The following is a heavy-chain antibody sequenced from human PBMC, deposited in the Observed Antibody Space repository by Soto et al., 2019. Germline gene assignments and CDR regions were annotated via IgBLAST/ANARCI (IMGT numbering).Heavy chain of an antibody. CDR1: GFTFRNFV. V-gene: IGHV3-23*01. CDR2: IRGTGGET. Sequence: PGGSLRLSCVASGFTFRNFVMSWVRPAPGKGLEWVSAIRGTGGETFYADSVKGRFTISRDNSKNTLYLQMNSLRDEDTALYFCAQDRGWGVVSPSHDYWGQGTLVTVSS. CDR3: AQDRGWGVVSPSHDY. J-gene: IGHJ4*02. D-gene: IGHD2-21*01.